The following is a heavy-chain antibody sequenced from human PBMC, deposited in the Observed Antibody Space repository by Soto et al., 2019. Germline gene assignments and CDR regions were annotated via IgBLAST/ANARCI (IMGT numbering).Heavy chain of an antibody. CDR2: INHSGST. CDR3: ARGPATGDAFDI. Sequence: QVQXQQWGAGXLXXXXXXSLTCXVYGGSFSGYYWSWIRQPPGKGLGWIGEINHSGSTNYNPSLKSRVTLSVDTSKNQFSLKLSSVTAADTAVYYCARGPATGDAFDIWGQGTMVTVSS. CDR1: GGSFSGYY. V-gene: IGHV4-34*01. J-gene: IGHJ3*02.